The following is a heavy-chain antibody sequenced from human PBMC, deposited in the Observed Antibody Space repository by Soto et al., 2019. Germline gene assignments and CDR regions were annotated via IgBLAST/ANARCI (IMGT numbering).Heavy chain of an antibody. CDR1: GGSISSGGYY. Sequence: PSETLSLTCTVSGGSISSGGYYWSWIRQHPGKGLEWIGKIYHSGSTYYNPSLKSRVTISVDKSKNQFSLKLSSVTAADTAVYYCAREGPVDYGSGSYRQPMDVWGQGTTVTVSS. J-gene: IGHJ6*02. V-gene: IGHV4-39*07. D-gene: IGHD3-10*01. CDR3: AREGPVDYGSGSYRQPMDV. CDR2: IYHSGST.